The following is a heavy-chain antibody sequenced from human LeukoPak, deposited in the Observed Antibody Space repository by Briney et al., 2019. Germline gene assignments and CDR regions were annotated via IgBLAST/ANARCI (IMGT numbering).Heavy chain of an antibody. Sequence: GASVKVSCKASGYTFTGYYMHWVRQAPGQGLEWMGWINPNSGGTNYAQKFQGRVTMTRDTSISTAYMELGRLRSDDTAVYYCARDSKLLRYFDWYFDLWGRGTLVTVSS. J-gene: IGHJ2*01. CDR2: INPNSGGT. CDR3: ARDSKLLRYFDWYFDL. D-gene: IGHD3-9*01. CDR1: GYTFTGYY. V-gene: IGHV1-2*02.